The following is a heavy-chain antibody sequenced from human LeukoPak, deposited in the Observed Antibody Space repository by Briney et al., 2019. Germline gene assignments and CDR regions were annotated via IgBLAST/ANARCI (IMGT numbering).Heavy chain of an antibody. D-gene: IGHD2-15*01. J-gene: IGHJ1*01. CDR2: TNWNGVST. CDR3: AREDGFCSGGSCYQH. V-gene: IGHV3-20*04. CDR1: GFTFDDYG. Sequence: PGGSLRLSCAASGFTFDDYGMSWVRQAPGKGLEWVSFTNWNGVSTDYADSVKGRFTISRDNAKNSLFLQMNSLRAEDTALYYCAREDGFCSGGSCYQHWGQGTLVTVSS.